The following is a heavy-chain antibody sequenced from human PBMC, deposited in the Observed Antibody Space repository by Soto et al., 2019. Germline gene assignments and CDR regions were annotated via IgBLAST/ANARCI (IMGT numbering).Heavy chain of an antibody. CDR3: ARQYDSSGYYYLDY. CDR2: IYYSGST. V-gene: IGHV4-31*03. Sequence: ASETLSLTCTVSGGSISSGGYYWSWIRQHPGKGLEWIGYIYYSGSTYYNPSLKSRVTISVDTSKNQFSLKLSSVTAADTAVYYCARQYDSSGYYYLDYWGQGTLVTVSS. D-gene: IGHD3-22*01. CDR1: GGSISSGGYY. J-gene: IGHJ4*02.